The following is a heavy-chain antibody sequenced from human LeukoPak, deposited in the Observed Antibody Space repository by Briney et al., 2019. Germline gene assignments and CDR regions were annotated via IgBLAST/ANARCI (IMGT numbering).Heavy chain of an antibody. CDR2: ISVRSNYR. Sequence: GGTLRLSCAASGYTFSDFSVNWVRQAPGKGLEWVSSISVRSNYRYYADSVRGRFSISRDDARNSLYLQMNSLRAEDTAVYYCVRLRRNSDRSGFYYYYDYWGQGTLVTVSS. CDR3: VRLRRNSDRSGFYYYYDY. J-gene: IGHJ4*02. CDR1: GYTFSDFS. D-gene: IGHD3-22*01. V-gene: IGHV3-21*01.